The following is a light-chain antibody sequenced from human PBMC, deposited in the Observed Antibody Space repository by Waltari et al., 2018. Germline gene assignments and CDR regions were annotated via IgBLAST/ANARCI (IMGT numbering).Light chain of an antibody. Sequence: QSALTQPAPVSGSPGQSITIPCTGASSDFGSYNLVSWYQQHPGKAPKVMIYEVTKRPSGVSDRFSGSRSGNTASLTISGLQPEDEADYYCCSYAGSGTLDVVFGGGTKLTVL. CDR3: CSYAGSGTLDVV. CDR1: SSDFGSYNL. V-gene: IGLV2-23*02. J-gene: IGLJ2*01. CDR2: EVT.